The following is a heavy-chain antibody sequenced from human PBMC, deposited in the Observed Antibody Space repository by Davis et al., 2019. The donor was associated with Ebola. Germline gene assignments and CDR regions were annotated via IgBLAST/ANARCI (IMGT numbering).Heavy chain of an antibody. CDR1: GYTFTGYY. Sequence: ASVKVSCKASGYTFTGYYMHWVRQAPGQGLEWMGWINPNSGGTNYAQKFQGRVTMTRDTSISTAYMELSRLRSDDTAVYYCARSIAARRGRDYWGQGTLVTVSS. J-gene: IGHJ4*02. V-gene: IGHV1-2*02. CDR3: ARSIAARRGRDY. D-gene: IGHD6-6*01. CDR2: INPNSGGT.